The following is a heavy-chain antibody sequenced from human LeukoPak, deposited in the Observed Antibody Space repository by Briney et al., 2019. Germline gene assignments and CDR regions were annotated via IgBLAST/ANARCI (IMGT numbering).Heavy chain of an antibody. CDR3: ARAYDSSGYYFFDY. CDR1: GFTFSDYA. V-gene: IGHV3-23*01. J-gene: IGHJ4*02. D-gene: IGHD3-22*01. Sequence: GGSLRLSCAASGFTFSDYALGWVRQAPGRGLEWVATLSGSGAGTYYSDSVQGRFTISRDNSKRTLFLQMNSLRAEDTAVYYCARAYDSSGYYFFDYWGQGTLVTVSS. CDR2: LSGSGAGT.